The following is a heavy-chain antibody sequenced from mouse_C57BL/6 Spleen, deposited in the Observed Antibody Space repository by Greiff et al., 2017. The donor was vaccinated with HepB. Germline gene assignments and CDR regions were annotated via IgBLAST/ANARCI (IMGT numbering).Heavy chain of an antibody. CDR2: IHPSDSDT. D-gene: IGHD1-1*01. CDR1: GYTFTSYW. V-gene: IGHV1-74*01. CDR3: AIPLYYYGSSYWYFDV. J-gene: IGHJ1*03. Sequence: QVQLQQSGAELVKPGASVKVSCKASGYTFTSYWMHWVKQRPGQGLEWIGRIHPSDSDTNYNQKFKGKATLTVDKSSSTAYMQLSSLTSEDSAVYDCAIPLYYYGSSYWYFDVWGTGTTVTVSS.